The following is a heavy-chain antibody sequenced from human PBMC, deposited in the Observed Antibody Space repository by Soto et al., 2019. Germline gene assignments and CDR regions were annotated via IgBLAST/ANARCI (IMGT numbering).Heavy chain of an antibody. J-gene: IGHJ6*02. V-gene: IGHV1-3*01. CDR1: GYTFTSYA. CDR2: INAGNGNT. CDR3: ARVEDDSYYYGMDV. Sequence: QVQLVQSGAEVKKPGASVKVSCKASGYTFTSYAMHWVRQAPGQSLEWMGWINAGNGNTKYSQKFQGRGTITRDTSASTAYMELSSLRSEDTAVYYCARVEDDSYYYGMDVWGQGTTVTVSS.